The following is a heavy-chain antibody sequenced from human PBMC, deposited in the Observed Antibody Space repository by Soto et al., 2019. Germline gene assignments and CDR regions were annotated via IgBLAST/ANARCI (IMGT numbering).Heavy chain of an antibody. V-gene: IGHV1-2*02. CDR3: ARAREDSSGWFDH. CDR2: INAKNGST. J-gene: IGHJ5*02. Sequence: QVQLVQSGAEVRKPGASVKVSCKASGYIFSGNYLHWVRRAPGQGLEWMAWINAKNGSTNYAQKFRGRATVTRDPYISTTYLELSGLTSDDTAVYYCARAREDSSGWFDHWGQGTQVTVSP. D-gene: IGHD6-19*01. CDR1: GYIFSGNY.